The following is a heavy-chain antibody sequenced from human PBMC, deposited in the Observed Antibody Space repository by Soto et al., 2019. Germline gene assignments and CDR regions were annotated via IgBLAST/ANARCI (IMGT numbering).Heavy chain of an antibody. J-gene: IGHJ4*02. D-gene: IGHD3-10*01. CDR2: MKPNSGNT. CDR1: GYTFTSYD. Sequence: ASVKVSCKPSGYTFTSYDINWVRQAPGQGVEGMGGMKPNSGNTGYAQKFQGRATMTRHTSTSTAYMELSSLRSDDTAVYYCARCGVFGSGSDIDYWGQGTLVTVSS. V-gene: IGHV1-8*01. CDR3: ARCGVFGSGSDIDY.